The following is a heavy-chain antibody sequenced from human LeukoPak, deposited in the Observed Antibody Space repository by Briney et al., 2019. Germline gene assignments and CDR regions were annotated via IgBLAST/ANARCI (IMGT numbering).Heavy chain of an antibody. D-gene: IGHD3-16*01. V-gene: IGHV3-15*01. Sequence: GGSLRLSCAASGFTFSNAWMSWVRQAPGKGLEWVGRIKSKTGGGATDYAAPGKGRFTISRDDSKNTLNLQMDSLKTDDTAVYYCTTMTPPYYYYYRDVWGKGTTVSVSS. CDR3: TTMTPPYYYYYRDV. CDR1: GFTFSNAW. CDR2: IKSKTGGGAT. J-gene: IGHJ6*03.